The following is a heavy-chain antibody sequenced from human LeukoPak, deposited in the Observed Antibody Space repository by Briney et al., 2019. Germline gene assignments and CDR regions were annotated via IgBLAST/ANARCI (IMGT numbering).Heavy chain of an antibody. V-gene: IGHV4-59*02. CDR3: AREAVAGTLDY. CDR2: IYNIGGT. Sequence: KPSETLSLTCSVSGGSVSRDYWRWIRQPPGKRLEWLGYIYNIGGTNYNPSLKSRVSISVDTSKNQFSLMLTSVTAADTAVYYCAREAVAGTLDYWGQGALVTVSS. J-gene: IGHJ4*02. CDR1: GGSVSRDY. D-gene: IGHD6-19*01.